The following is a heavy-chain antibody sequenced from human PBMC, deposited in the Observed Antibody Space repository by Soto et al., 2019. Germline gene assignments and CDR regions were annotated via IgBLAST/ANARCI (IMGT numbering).Heavy chain of an antibody. J-gene: IGHJ5*02. D-gene: IGHD2-15*01. CDR1: GYTFTSDG. CDR2: ISAYNGNT. Sequence: ASVKVSCKASGYTFTSDGISWVRQAPGQGLEWMGWISAYNGNTNYAQKLQGRVTMTTDTSTSTAYMELRSLRSDDTAVYYCARGGLGYCSGGSCPTNWFDPWGQGTLVTVS. V-gene: IGHV1-18*01. CDR3: ARGGLGYCSGGSCPTNWFDP.